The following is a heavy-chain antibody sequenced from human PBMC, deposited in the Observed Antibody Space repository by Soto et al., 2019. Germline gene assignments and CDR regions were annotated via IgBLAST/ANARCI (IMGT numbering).Heavy chain of an antibody. V-gene: IGHV4-31*02. Sequence: QVQLQESGPGLVKPSQTLFLTSSVSGASTVSHYHWTWIRQPPGKGLEWMGYIFNSGTTFYNPSLTSRLSISMYTSGNHFALELRSVTAADTAFYYCALALGPTTGLDYWGQGTLVTVSS. J-gene: IGHJ4*02. D-gene: IGHD1-26*01. CDR3: ALALGPTTGLDY. CDR1: GASTVSHYH. CDR2: IFNSGTT.